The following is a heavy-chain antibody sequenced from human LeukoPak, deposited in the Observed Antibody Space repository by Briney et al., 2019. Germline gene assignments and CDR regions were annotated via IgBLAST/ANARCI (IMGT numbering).Heavy chain of an antibody. CDR1: GGTFSSYA. CDR3: ARAGDGGSWGTNHDASDI. Sequence: ASVKVSCKASGGTFSSYAISWVRQAPGQGLEWMGRIIPILGIANYAQKFQGRVTITADKSTSTAYMELSSLRSEDTAVYYCARAGDGGSWGTNHDASDIWGQGTMVTVSS. J-gene: IGHJ3*02. CDR2: IIPILGIA. D-gene: IGHD2-15*01. V-gene: IGHV1-69*04.